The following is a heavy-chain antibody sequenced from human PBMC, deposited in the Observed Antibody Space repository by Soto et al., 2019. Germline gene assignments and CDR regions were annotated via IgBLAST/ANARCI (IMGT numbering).Heavy chain of an antibody. Sequence: SEKVSCKASGGTFSSYRINWVRQAPGQGLEWVGGIVPIYRTADYAQKFQGRVTITADESARTAYMELRSLKSQDTAVYYCARDSGAKLSSSWGQGTLVTVSS. CDR3: ARDSGAKLSSS. V-gene: IGHV1-69*13. J-gene: IGHJ4*02. D-gene: IGHD6-13*01. CDR1: GGTFSSYR. CDR2: IVPIYRTA.